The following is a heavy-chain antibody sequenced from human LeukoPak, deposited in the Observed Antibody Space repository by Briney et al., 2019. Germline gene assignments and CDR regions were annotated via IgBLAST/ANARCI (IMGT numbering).Heavy chain of an antibody. D-gene: IGHD3-16*01. CDR3: AKGSYGGRPYYFDY. V-gene: IGHV3-23*01. Sequence: GGSLRLSCAASGFSFSSNYMSWVRQAPGKGLDWVSAVDSTGEYMWHADSVRGRLTISRDNSKNTVYLQMDSLRAEDSAIYYCAKGSYGGRPYYFDYWGQGALVTVSS. CDR1: GFSFSSNY. J-gene: IGHJ4*02. CDR2: VDSTGEYM.